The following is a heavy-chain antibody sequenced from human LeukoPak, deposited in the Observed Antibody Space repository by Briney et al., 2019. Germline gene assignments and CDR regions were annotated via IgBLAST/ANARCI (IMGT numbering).Heavy chain of an antibody. CDR2: IYYSGST. J-gene: IGHJ5*02. CDR1: VGSISSYY. Sequence: PSETLSLTCTVSVGSISSYYWSWIRQPPGKGREGIGYIYYSGSTNSNPSLKSRVTISVDTAKNQFSLKLSSVTAADTAVYYCARDHGYSYGMVLNWFDPWGQGTLVTVSS. D-gene: IGHD5-18*01. V-gene: IGHV4-59*01. CDR3: ARDHGYSYGMVLNWFDP.